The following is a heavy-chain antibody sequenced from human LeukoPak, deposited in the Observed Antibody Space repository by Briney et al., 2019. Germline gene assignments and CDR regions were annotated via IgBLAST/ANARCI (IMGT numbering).Heavy chain of an antibody. D-gene: IGHD6-19*01. Sequence: SVKVSCKASGFTFTSSAVQWVRQARGQRLEWIGWIVVGSGNTNYAQKFQERVTITRDMSTSTAYMELSSLRSEDTAVYYCARGGRIAVAGTLSVYWGQGTLVTVSS. V-gene: IGHV1-58*01. J-gene: IGHJ4*02. CDR2: IVVGSGNT. CDR1: GFTFTSSA. CDR3: ARGGRIAVAGTLSVY.